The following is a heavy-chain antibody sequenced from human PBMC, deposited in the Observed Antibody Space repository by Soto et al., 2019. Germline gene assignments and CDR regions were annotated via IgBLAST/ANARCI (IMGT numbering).Heavy chain of an antibody. CDR2: ISGSGDST. CDR3: AKERSSGWSCDY. D-gene: IGHD6-19*01. V-gene: IGHV3-23*01. Sequence: EVQLLESGGGLVQPGGSLRLSCAASGFTFSTYAMNWVRQAPGKGLEWVSGISGSGDSTYYADSVKGRFTVSRDNSKSTLYLQMNSLRAEDTAVFYCAKERSSGWSCDYWGQGALVTVSS. J-gene: IGHJ4*02. CDR1: GFTFSTYA.